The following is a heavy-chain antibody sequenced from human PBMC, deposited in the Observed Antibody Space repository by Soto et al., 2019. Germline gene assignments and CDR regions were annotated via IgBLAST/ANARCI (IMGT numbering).Heavy chain of an antibody. Sequence: QITLKESGPPLVKPTQTLTLTCTFSGFSLSTSGLAVGWIRQPPGKALEWLALIYWDDDKRYSPSLKSRLTITKDSSKNQVVLTMTNMDPMDTATYYCAHSLFILGVVGGYVSDYWGQGTLVTVSS. CDR3: AHSLFILGVVGGYVSDY. CDR2: IYWDDDK. V-gene: IGHV2-5*02. J-gene: IGHJ4*02. CDR1: GFSLSTSGLA. D-gene: IGHD5-12*01.